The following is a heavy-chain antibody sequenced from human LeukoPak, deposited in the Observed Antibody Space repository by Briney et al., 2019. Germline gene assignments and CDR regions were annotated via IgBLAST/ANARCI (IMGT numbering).Heavy chain of an antibody. CDR1: GFTFSTQA. V-gene: IGHV3-23*01. D-gene: IGHD3-22*01. Sequence: GGSLRLSCAASGFTFSTQAMSWVRQAPGKGLEWVSSITGRGASTYYADSVKGRFTISRDNSKNTLYLQMNSLRAEDAAVYYCAKLDYYDTHWGQGTLVTVSS. CDR2: ITGRGAST. CDR3: AKLDYYDTH. J-gene: IGHJ4*02.